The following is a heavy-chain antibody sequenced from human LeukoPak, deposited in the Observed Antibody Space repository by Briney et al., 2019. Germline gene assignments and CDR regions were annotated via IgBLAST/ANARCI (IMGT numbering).Heavy chain of an antibody. J-gene: IGHJ4*02. V-gene: IGHV4-30-2*01. CDR2: IYHSGST. CDR3: ARDFPYGSGSQGD. Sequence: SETLSLTCTVSGGSISSGGYYWSWIRQPPGKGLEWIGYIYHSGSTYYNPSLKSRVTISVDRSKNQFSLKLSSVTVADTAVYYCARDFPYGSGSQGDWGQGTLVTVSS. CDR1: GGSISSGGYY. D-gene: IGHD3-10*01.